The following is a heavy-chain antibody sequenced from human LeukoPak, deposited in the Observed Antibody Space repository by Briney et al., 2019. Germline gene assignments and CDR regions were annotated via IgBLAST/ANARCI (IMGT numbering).Heavy chain of an antibody. CDR1: GFTFSSYW. CDR3: ARERGRGLRGYSYGADYYFDY. CDR2: IKQDGSEK. J-gene: IGHJ4*02. V-gene: IGHV3-7*01. D-gene: IGHD5-18*01. Sequence: GGSLRLSCAASGFTFSSYWMSWVRQAPGKGLEWVANIKQDGSEKYYVDSVKGRFTISRDNAKNSLYLQMNRLRAEDTAVYSCARERGRGLRGYSYGADYYFDYWGQGTLVTVSS.